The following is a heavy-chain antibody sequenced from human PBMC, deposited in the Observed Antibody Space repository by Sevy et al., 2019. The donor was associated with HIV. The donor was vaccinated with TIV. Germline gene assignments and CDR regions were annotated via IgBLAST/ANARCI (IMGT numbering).Heavy chain of an antibody. J-gene: IGHJ6*02. CDR1: EFTVSSNY. CDR3: AREGLSSSGRPYYYYGMDV. Sequence: GGSLRLSCAASEFTVSSNYMSWVRQAPGKGLEWVSVIYSGGSTYYADSVKGRFTISRDNSKNTLYLQMNSLRAEDTAVYYCAREGLSSSGRPYYYYGMDVWGQGTTVTVSS. CDR2: IYSGGST. D-gene: IGHD6-19*01. V-gene: IGHV3-53*01.